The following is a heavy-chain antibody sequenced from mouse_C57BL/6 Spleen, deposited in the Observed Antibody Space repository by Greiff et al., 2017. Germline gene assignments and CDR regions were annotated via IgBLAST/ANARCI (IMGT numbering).Heavy chain of an antibody. J-gene: IGHJ4*01. CDR1: GFTFSDYY. CDR2: INYDGSST. CDR3: ARGTGGDYYAMDY. D-gene: IGHD4-1*01. V-gene: IGHV5-16*01. Sequence: EVQRVESEGGLVQPGSSMKLSCTASGFTFSDYYMAWVRQVPEKGLEWVANINYDGSSTYYLDSLKSRFIISRDNAKNILYLQMSSLKSEDTATYYCARGTGGDYYAMDYWGQGTSVTVSS.